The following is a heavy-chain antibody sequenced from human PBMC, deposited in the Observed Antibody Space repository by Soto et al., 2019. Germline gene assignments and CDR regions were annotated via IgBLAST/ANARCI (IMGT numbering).Heavy chain of an antibody. J-gene: IGHJ4*02. CDR1: GYSISSGYY. CDR2: IYHSGST. Sequence: SETLSLTCAVSGYSISSGYYWGWIRQPPGKGLEWIGSIYHSGSTYYNPSLKSRVTISVDTSKNQFSLKLSSVTAADTAVYYCATGYSSGFSAGYYFDYWGQGTLVTVS. D-gene: IGHD6-19*01. CDR3: ATGYSSGFSAGYYFDY. V-gene: IGHV4-38-2*01.